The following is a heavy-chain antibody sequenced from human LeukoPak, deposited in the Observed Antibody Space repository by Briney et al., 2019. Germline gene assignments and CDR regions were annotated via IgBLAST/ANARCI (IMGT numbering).Heavy chain of an antibody. CDR1: GGSISSNMW. Sequence: SETLSLTCSISGGSISSNMWWSWVRQTPGKGLEWIGEIYHSGSTNYNPSLKSRVTLLIDKSKNQLSLKLSSVTAADTAVYYCARDSSIVGTTGAFDIWGQGTMVIVSS. CDR2: IYHSGST. V-gene: IGHV4-4*02. CDR3: ARDSSIVGTTGAFDI. D-gene: IGHD1-26*01. J-gene: IGHJ3*02.